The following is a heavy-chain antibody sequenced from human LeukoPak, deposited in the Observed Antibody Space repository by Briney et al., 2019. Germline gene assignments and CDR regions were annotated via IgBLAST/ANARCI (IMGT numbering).Heavy chain of an antibody. CDR1: GYTFTSYD. V-gene: IGHV1-8*01. D-gene: IGHD6-13*01. Sequence: ASVKVSCKASGYTFTSYDINWVRQATGQGLEWMGWMNPNSGNTGYAQKFQGRVTMTWNTSISTAYMELSSLRSEDTAVYYCARGSWGVGIARSWGQGTLVTVSS. CDR3: ARGSWGVGIARS. CDR2: MNPNSGNT. J-gene: IGHJ4*02.